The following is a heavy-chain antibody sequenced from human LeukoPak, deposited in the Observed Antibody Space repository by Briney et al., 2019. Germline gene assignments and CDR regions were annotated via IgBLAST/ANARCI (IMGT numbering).Heavy chain of an antibody. Sequence: GGSLRLSCAASKFTFSSNWMSWVRQAPGKGLEWVANIKQDGSVQFYMDSLKGRFSVSRDNAKNSLYLQMNGLRVEDTAVYYCTRLQIAVAGPNWFDPWGQGTLVTVSS. V-gene: IGHV3-7*01. CDR2: IKQDGSVQ. CDR3: TRLQIAVAGPNWFDP. CDR1: KFTFSSNW. D-gene: IGHD6-19*01. J-gene: IGHJ5*02.